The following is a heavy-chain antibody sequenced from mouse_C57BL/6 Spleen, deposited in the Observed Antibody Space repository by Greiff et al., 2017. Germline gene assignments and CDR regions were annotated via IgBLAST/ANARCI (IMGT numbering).Heavy chain of an antibody. J-gene: IGHJ4*01. CDR2: ISSGSSTI. Sequence: EVHLVESGGGLVKPGGSLKLSCAASGFTFSDYGMHWVRQAPEKGLEWVAYISSGSSTIYYEDTVKGRFTISRDNAKNTLFLQLTRLRSGDTAMYYGASEDYDGNYYAKDYWGQGTSVTVSS. CDR1: GFTFSDYG. D-gene: IGHD2-4*01. CDR3: ASEDYDGNYYAKDY. V-gene: IGHV5-17*01.